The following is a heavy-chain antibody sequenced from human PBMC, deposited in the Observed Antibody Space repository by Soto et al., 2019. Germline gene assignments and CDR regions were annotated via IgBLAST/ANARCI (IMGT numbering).Heavy chain of an antibody. CDR1: GFTFSSHG. Sequence: QVHLVESGGGVVQPGRSLRLSCAASGFTFSSHGMHWIRQAPGKGLEWVAVIPYDGSHQYYADSVKGRFSISRGNSKNTLYLQMNSLRAEDTAVYYCAKLRVLEWEVQESDYWGQGTLVSVSS. CDR3: AKLRVLEWEVQESDY. D-gene: IGHD3-3*01. J-gene: IGHJ4*02. V-gene: IGHV3-30*18. CDR2: IPYDGSHQ.